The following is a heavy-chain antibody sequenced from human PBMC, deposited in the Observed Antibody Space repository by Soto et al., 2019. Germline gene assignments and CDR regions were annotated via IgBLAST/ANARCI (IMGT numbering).Heavy chain of an antibody. CDR2: ISAYNGNT. CDR1: GYTFTSYG. J-gene: IGHJ6*02. Sequence: ASVKVSCKASGYTFTSYGISWVRQAPGQGLGWMGWISAYNGNTNYAQKLQGRVTMTTDTSTSTAYMELRSLRSDDTAVYYCARDYVVVVVAATRPAGYYYGMDVWGQGTTVTVSS. CDR3: ARDYVVVVVAATRPAGYYYGMDV. D-gene: IGHD2-15*01. V-gene: IGHV1-18*04.